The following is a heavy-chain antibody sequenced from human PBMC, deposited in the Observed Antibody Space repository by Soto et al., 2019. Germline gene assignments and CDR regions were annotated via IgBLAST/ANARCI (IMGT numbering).Heavy chain of an antibody. CDR1: GFTFSSYS. J-gene: IGHJ4*02. D-gene: IGHD3-22*01. CDR2: ISSSSSYI. Sequence: PGGSLRLSCAASGFTFSSYSMNWVRQAPGKGLEWVSSISSSSSYIYYADSVKGRFTISRDNAKNSLYLQMNSLRAEDTAVYYCARVGYYDSNDPYSFDYWGQGTLVTVSS. V-gene: IGHV3-21*01. CDR3: ARVGYYDSNDPYSFDY.